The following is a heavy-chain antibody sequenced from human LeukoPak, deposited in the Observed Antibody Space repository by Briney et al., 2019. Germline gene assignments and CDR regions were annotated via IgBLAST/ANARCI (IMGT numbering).Heavy chain of an antibody. D-gene: IGHD5-12*01. J-gene: IGHJ4*02. Sequence: ASVKVSCKASGYTFTTYYIHWVRQAPGQGLEWMGIINPSGGSATYAQKFQGRVTMTRDTSTSTVYMELSRLRSEDTAVYYCATDKGYHYYWGQGTLVTVSS. CDR3: ATDKGYHYY. CDR1: GYTFTTYY. CDR2: INPSGGSA. V-gene: IGHV1-46*01.